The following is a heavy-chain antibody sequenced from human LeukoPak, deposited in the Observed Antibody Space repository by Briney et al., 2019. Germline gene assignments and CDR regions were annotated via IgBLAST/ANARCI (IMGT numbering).Heavy chain of an antibody. CDR2: ISGSSTYI. Sequence: GGSLRLSCAASGFTFSTYNMNWVRQAPWKGLEWVSSISGSSTYIYYADSVKGRFTISRDNSKNTLYLQMNSLRAEDTAVYYCARDGEYYYGSGSYYPFDYWGQGTLVTVSS. CDR1: GFTFSTYN. D-gene: IGHD3-10*01. CDR3: ARDGEYYYGSGSYYPFDY. J-gene: IGHJ4*02. V-gene: IGHV3-21*01.